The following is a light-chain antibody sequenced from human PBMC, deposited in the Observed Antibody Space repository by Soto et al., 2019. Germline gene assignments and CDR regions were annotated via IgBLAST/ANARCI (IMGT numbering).Light chain of an antibody. CDR1: SSNIGAGHD. V-gene: IGLV1-40*01. CDR3: QSYDSTLSARYV. J-gene: IGLJ1*01. Sequence: QSVLTQPPSVSGAPGQRVTISCTGSSSNIGAGHDVHWNQQRPGTAPKLLIFGNINRPSGVPDRFSGSKSGTSASLAITGLQAEDEGDYYCQSYDSTLSARYVFGTGTKVTVL. CDR2: GNI.